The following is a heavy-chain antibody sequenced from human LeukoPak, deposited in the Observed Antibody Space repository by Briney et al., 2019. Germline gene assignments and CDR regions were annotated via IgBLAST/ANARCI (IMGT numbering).Heavy chain of an antibody. Sequence: ASVKVSCKASGYTFTSNYMHWVRQAPGQGLEWMGVIAPSSGTTSYAQKFQGRVTMTRDTSTSALYMELSSLTSEDTTVYYCARASGSSAVPFDYWGQGTLVTVSS. CDR2: IAPSSGTT. V-gene: IGHV1-46*01. CDR3: ARASGSSAVPFDY. CDR1: GYTFTSNY. D-gene: IGHD3-10*01. J-gene: IGHJ4*02.